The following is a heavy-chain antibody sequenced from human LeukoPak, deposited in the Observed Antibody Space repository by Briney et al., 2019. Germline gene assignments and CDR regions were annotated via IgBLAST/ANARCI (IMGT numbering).Heavy chain of an antibody. D-gene: IGHD6-19*01. CDR3: ARGGWHFDY. CDR1: GDSVSRNSAS. V-gene: IGHV6-1*01. CDR2: TYYTSKWFN. Sequence: SQTLSLTRAISGDSVSRNSASWNWIRQSPSRGLEWLGRTYYTSKWFNEYAVSVKGRITINSDTSRNQFSLQLNSVTPEDTAVYYCARGGWHFDYWGQGTLVTVSS. J-gene: IGHJ4*02.